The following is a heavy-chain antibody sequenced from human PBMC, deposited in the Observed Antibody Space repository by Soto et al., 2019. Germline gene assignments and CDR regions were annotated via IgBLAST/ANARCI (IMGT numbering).Heavy chain of an antibody. CDR3: AYSSTPFDY. CDR1: GFTFSNAW. CDR2: TSGSGGST. J-gene: IGHJ4*02. V-gene: IGHV3-23*01. D-gene: IGHD6-13*01. Sequence: GGSLRLSCAASGFTFSNAWMSWVRQAPGKGLEWVSATSGSGGSTYYADSVKGRFTISRDNSKNTLYLQMNSLRAEDTAVYYCAYSSTPFDYWGQGTLVTVSS.